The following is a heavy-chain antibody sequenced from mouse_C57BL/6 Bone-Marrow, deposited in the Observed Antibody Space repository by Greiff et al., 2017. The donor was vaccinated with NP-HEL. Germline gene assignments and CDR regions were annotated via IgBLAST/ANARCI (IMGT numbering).Heavy chain of an antibody. V-gene: IGHV10-1*01. J-gene: IGHJ1*03. D-gene: IGHD1-1*01. CDR2: IRSKSNNYAT. CDR3: VRQVYYGSSYPWYFDV. Sequence: EVKLMESGGGLVQPKGSLKLSCAASGFSFNTYAMNWVRQAPGKGLEWVACIRSKSNNYATYYADSVKDRFTISRDDSESMLYLQMNNLKTEATAMYYCVRQVYYGSSYPWYFDVWGTGTTVTVSS. CDR1: GFSFNTYA.